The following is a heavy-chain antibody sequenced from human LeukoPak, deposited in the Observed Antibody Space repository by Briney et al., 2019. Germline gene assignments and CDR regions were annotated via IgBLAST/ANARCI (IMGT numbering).Heavy chain of an antibody. D-gene: IGHD5-18*01. CDR1: GFTFSLYW. CDR3: ARDRRFLDTAMVTFDY. J-gene: IGHJ4*02. CDR2: ISSSSSYT. Sequence: GGSLRLSCAASGFTFSLYWMSWVRQAPGKGLEWVSYISSSSSYTNYADSVKGRFTISRDNAKNSLYLQMNSLRAEDTAVYYCARDRRFLDTAMVTFDYWGQGTLVTVSS. V-gene: IGHV3-11*06.